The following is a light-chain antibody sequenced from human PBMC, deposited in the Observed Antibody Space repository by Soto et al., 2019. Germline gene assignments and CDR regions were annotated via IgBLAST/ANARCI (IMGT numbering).Light chain of an antibody. V-gene: IGLV3-21*02. CDR3: QVWDTSRDHVV. CDR2: DDN. J-gene: IGLJ3*02. CDR1: SVSSKS. Sequence: SYELTQPPSVSVAPGQTAIFTCEGNSVSSKSVHWYQQKPGQAPVMVVYDDNDRPSGIPERFSGSNSRDTATLTITRVEAGDEAVYYCQVWDTSRDHVVFGGGTQLTVL.